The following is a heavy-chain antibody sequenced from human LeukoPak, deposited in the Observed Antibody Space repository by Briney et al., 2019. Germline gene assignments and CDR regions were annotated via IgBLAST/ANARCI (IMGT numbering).Heavy chain of an antibody. D-gene: IGHD5-18*01. CDR2: IIPIFGTA. Sequence: SVKVSCKASGGTFSSYAISWVRQAPGQGLEWMGGIIPIFGTANYAQKFRGRVTITADKSTSTAYMELSSLRSEDTAVYYCARAGYSYETYYYYYMDVWGKGTTVTVSS. J-gene: IGHJ6*03. CDR1: GGTFSSYA. V-gene: IGHV1-69*06. CDR3: ARAGYSYETYYYYYMDV.